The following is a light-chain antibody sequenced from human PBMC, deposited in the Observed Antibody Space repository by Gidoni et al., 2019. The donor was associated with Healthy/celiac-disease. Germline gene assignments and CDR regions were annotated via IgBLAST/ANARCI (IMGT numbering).Light chain of an antibody. J-gene: IGKJ4*01. Sequence: DIQMTQSPSSLSASVGDRVTITCRASQGISNSLAWYQQKPGKAPKLLLYAASRLESGVPSRFSGSGSGTDYTHTISSLQPEDFATYYCQQYYSTPLFXGXTKVEIK. CDR1: QGISNS. CDR3: QQYYSTPL. CDR2: AAS. V-gene: IGKV1-NL1*01.